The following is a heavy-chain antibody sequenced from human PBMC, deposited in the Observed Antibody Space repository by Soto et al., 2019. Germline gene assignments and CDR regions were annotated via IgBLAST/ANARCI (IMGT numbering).Heavy chain of an antibody. CDR3: AAANDILTGYPPPGYGMDV. CDR2: IVVGSGNT. D-gene: IGHD3-9*01. J-gene: IGHJ6*02. V-gene: IGHV1-58*02. Sequence: QMQLVQSGPEVKKPGTSVKVSCKASGFTFTSSAMQWVRQARGQRLEWIGWIVVGSGNTNYAQKFQERVTITRDMSTSTAYMELSSLRSEDTAVYYCAAANDILTGYPPPGYGMDVWGQGTTVTVSS. CDR1: GFTFTSSA.